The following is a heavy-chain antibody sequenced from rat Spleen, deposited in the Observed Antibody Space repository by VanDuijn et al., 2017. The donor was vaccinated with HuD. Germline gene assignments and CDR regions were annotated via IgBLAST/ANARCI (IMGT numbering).Heavy chain of an antibody. CDR2: ISYDGGST. D-gene: IGHD1-9*01. CDR1: GFTFSNYG. V-gene: IGHV5-20*01. CDR3: AKLGYNYYFDY. Sequence: EVQLVESGGGLVQPGRSMKLSCAASGFTFSNYGMAWVRQAPKKGLEWVAYISYDGGSTYYRDSVKGRFTISRDNAKSTLYLQMESLRSEDTATYYCAKLGYNYYFDYWGQGVMVTVSS. J-gene: IGHJ2*01.